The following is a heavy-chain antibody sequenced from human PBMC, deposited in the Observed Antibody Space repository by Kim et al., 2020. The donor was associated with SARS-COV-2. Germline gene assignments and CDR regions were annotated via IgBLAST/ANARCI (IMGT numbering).Heavy chain of an antibody. J-gene: IGHJ6*02. CDR3: TSGLNYDILTGYYYYGMDV. D-gene: IGHD3-9*01. Sequence: GRFTISRDDSKNTAYLQMNSLKTEDTAVYYCTSGLNYDILTGYYYYGMDVWGQGTTVTVSS. V-gene: IGHV3-73*01.